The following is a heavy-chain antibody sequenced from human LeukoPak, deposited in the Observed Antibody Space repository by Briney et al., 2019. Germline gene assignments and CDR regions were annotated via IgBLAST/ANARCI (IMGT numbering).Heavy chain of an antibody. CDR2: ISYDGKNK. V-gene: IGHV3-30*18. Sequence: GRSLRLSCAASGFTFSDYGMHWVRQAPGKGLEWVAVISYDGKNKYYADSVKGRFTLSRDNSNNTLHLQMDSLRPEDTALYYCAKGGQSSGSYYTEVFGMDVWGQGTTVTVSS. CDR3: AKGGQSSGSYYTEVFGMDV. CDR1: GFTFSDYG. D-gene: IGHD3-10*01. J-gene: IGHJ6*02.